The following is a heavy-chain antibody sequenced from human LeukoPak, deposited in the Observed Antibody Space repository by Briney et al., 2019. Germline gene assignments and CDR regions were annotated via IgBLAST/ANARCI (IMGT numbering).Heavy chain of an antibody. CDR3: ARLVTMVRGVITGFDY. J-gene: IGHJ4*02. V-gene: IGHV5-51*01. CDR2: IYPGDSDN. CDR1: GYSFTNYW. Sequence: GGALKISCKGSGYSFTNYWIAWVRQMPVKGMGWMGIIYPGDSDNRYSPSFQGQVTISADKSISTAYLQWSSLKASDTAMYYYARLVTMVRGVITGFDYWGQGTLVTVSS. D-gene: IGHD3-10*01.